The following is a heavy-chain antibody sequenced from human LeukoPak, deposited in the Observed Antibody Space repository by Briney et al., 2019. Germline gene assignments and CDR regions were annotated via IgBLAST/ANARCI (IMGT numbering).Heavy chain of an antibody. CDR3: ARACRNRIAAAENLDY. D-gene: IGHD6-13*01. Sequence: GGSLRLSCAASGFTFSSYAMHWVRQAPGKGLEWVAVISYDGSNKYYADSVKGRSTISRDNSKNTLYLQMNSLRAEDTAVYYCARACRNRIAAAENLDYWGQGTLVTVSS. V-gene: IGHV3-30-3*01. J-gene: IGHJ4*02. CDR1: GFTFSSYA. CDR2: ISYDGSNK.